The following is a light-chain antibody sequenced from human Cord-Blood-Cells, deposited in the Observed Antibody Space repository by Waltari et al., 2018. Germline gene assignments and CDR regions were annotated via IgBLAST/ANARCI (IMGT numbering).Light chain of an antibody. CDR1: QSVLYSSNNKNY. CDR2: WAS. J-gene: IGKJ1*01. V-gene: IGKV4-1*01. Sequence: DIVMTQSPDSLAVSLGERATINCKSSQSVLYSSNNKNYLAWYYQKPGHPPKLVIYWASTRGSGVPDRFSGSGSGTDFTLTISSLQAEDVAVYYCQQYYSTPWTFGQGTKVEIK. CDR3: QQYYSTPWT.